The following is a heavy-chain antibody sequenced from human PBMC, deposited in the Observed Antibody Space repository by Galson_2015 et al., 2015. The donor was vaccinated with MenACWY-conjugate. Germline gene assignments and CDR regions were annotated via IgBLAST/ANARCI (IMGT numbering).Heavy chain of an antibody. CDR2: ISSSSSYI. CDR3: ARDLDSSSWYFHYYYGMDV. V-gene: IGHV3-21*01. D-gene: IGHD6-13*01. J-gene: IGHJ6*02. Sequence: SLRLSCAASGFTFSSYSMNWVRQAPGKGLEWVSSISSSSSYIYYADSVKGRFTISRDNAKNSLYLQMNSLRAEDTAVYYCARDLDSSSWYFHYYYGMDVWGQGTTVTVSS. CDR1: GFTFSSYS.